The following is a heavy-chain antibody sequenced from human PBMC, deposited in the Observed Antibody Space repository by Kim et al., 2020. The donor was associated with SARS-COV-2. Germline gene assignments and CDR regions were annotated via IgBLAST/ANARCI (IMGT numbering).Heavy chain of an antibody. D-gene: IGHD3-10*01. CDR2: IYYSGST. J-gene: IGHJ6*02. Sequence: SETLSLTCTVSGGSISSSSYYWGWNRQPPGKGLEWIGSIYYSGSTYYNPSLKSRVTISVDTSKNQFSLKLSSVTAADTAVYYCASRFTYYYGMDVWGQGTTVTVSS. CDR1: GGSISSSSYY. CDR3: ASRFTYYYGMDV. V-gene: IGHV4-39*01.